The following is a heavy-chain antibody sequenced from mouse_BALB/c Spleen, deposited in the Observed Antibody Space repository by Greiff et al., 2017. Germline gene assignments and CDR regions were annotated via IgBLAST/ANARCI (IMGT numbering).Heavy chain of an antibody. D-gene: IGHD4-1*01. CDR1: GFSLTSYD. CDR2: IWTGGGT. J-gene: IGHJ3*01. Sequence: QVQLQQSGPGLVAPSQSLSITCTVSGFSLTSYDISWIRQPPGKGLEWLGVIWTGGGTNYNSAFMSRLSISKDNSKSQVFLKMNSLQTDDTAIYYCVRETGAWFAYWGQGTLVTVSA. CDR3: VRETGAWFAY. V-gene: IGHV2-9-2*01.